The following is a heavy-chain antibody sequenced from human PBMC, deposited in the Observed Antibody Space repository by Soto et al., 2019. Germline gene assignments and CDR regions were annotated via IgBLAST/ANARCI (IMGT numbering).Heavy chain of an antibody. CDR1: GFTFSSYA. CDR3: ARAIYSYGPTDY. J-gene: IGHJ4*02. V-gene: IGHV3-30-3*01. Sequence: GGSLRLSCAASGFTFSSYAMHWVRQAPGKGLEWVAVISYDGSNKYYADSVKGRFTISRDNSKNTLYLQMNSLRAEDTAVYYCARAIYSYGPTDYWGQGTLVTVPS. D-gene: IGHD5-18*01. CDR2: ISYDGSNK.